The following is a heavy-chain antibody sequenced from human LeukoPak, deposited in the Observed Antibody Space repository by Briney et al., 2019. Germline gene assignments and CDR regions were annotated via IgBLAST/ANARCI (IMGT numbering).Heavy chain of an antibody. J-gene: IGHJ6*02. V-gene: IGHV3-11*01. CDR1: GFTFSDYY. D-gene: IGHD6-19*01. CDR3: ARPSSGWPYYYGMDV. Sequence: GGSLRLSCAASGFTFSDYYMSWIRQAPGKGLEWVSYISSSGSTIYNADSVKGRFTISRDNAKNSLYLQMNSLRAEDTAVYYCARPSSGWPYYYGMDVWGQGTTVTVSS. CDR2: ISSSGSTI.